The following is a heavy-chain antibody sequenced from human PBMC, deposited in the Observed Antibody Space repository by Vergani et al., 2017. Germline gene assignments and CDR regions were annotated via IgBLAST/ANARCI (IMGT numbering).Heavy chain of an antibody. CDR2: IRYDGSNK. V-gene: IGHV3-30*02. CDR3: AAEYYVILTGYYKGDYYYGMDV. D-gene: IGHD3-9*01. J-gene: IGHJ6*02. Sequence: QVQLVESGGGVVQPGGSLRLSCAASGFTFSSYGMHWVRQAPGKGLEWVAFIRYDGSNKYYADSVKGRFTISRDNSKNTLYLQMNSLRAEDTAVYYCAAEYYVILTGYYKGDYYYGMDVWGQGTTVTVSS. CDR1: GFTFSSYG.